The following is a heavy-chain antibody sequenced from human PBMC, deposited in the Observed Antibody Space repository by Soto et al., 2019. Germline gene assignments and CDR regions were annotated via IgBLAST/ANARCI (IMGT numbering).Heavy chain of an antibody. J-gene: IGHJ4*02. CDR3: ARDRGSGTDY. D-gene: IGHD1-1*01. Sequence: GGSLRLSCAASGFTFSSYSMNWVRQAPGKGLEWVSSISSSSSYIYYADSVKGRFTTSRDNAKNSLYLQMNSLRAEDTAVYYCARDRGSGTDYWGQGTLVTVSS. CDR2: ISSSSSYI. V-gene: IGHV3-21*01. CDR1: GFTFSSYS.